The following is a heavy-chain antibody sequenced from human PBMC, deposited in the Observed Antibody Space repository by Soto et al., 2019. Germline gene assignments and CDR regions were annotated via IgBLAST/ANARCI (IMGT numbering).Heavy chain of an antibody. J-gene: IGHJ4*02. CDR3: AKNPGYYYDSTGYHFDY. V-gene: IGHV3-23*01. CDR1: EFTFSNYA. D-gene: IGHD3-22*01. Sequence: EVQLLESGGGLVQPGGSLRLSCAASEFTFSNYAMSWVRQAPGKGLEWVSAISYGGGTTYYADSVKGRFTISRDNSKNTLYLQMNSLRAEVTAVYYCAKNPGYYYDSTGYHFDYWAREPWSPSPQ. CDR2: ISYGGGTT.